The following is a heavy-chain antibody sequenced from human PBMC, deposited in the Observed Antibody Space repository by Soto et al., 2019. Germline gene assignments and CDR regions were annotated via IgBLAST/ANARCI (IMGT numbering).Heavy chain of an antibody. Sequence: QGQLLQSGDEVKTPGASVRVSCRASGYPFTSYGISWVRQAPGQGLEWVAWISAYNGNRDIAQKFQGRVTMTLETSTGTAHMELGDLTSADTAVYYCARGRIVASIHDAFEIWGQGINVTVSS. CDR2: ISAYNGNR. CDR1: GYPFTSYG. J-gene: IGHJ3*02. V-gene: IGHV1-18*01. D-gene: IGHD5-12*01. CDR3: ARGRIVASIHDAFEI.